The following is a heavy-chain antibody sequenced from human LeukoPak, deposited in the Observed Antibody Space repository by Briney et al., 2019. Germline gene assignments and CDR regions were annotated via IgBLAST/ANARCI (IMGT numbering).Heavy chain of an antibody. Sequence: PSETLSLTCTVPGGSISSSSYYWGWIRQPPGKGLEWIGSIYYSGSTYYNPSLKSRVTISVDTSKNQFSLKLSSVTAADTAVYYCAREKWFRFDPWGQGTLVTVSS. CDR3: AREKWFRFDP. J-gene: IGHJ5*02. V-gene: IGHV4-39*07. CDR1: GGSISSSSYY. CDR2: IYYSGST. D-gene: IGHD3-22*01.